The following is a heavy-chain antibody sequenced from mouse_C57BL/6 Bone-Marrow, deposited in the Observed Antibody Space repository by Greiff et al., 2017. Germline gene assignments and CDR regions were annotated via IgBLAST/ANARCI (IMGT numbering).Heavy chain of an antibody. CDR3: TRSYDGYYPWYFDV. CDR1: GYTFPSYW. D-gene: IGHD2-3*01. J-gene: IGHJ1*03. CDR2: IYPGNSDP. Sequence: VQLKESGTVLARPGASVKMSCKTSGYTFPSYWMHWVKQRPGQGLEWIGAIYPGNSDPSYNQKFKGKAKLTAVTSASTAYMELSSLTNEDSAVYYCTRSYDGYYPWYFDVWGTGTTVTVSS. V-gene: IGHV1-5*01.